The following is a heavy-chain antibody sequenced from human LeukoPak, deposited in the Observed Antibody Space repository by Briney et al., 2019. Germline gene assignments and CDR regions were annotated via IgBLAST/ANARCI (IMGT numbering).Heavy chain of an antibody. V-gene: IGHV1-2*02. CDR2: INPNSGGT. J-gene: IGHJ4*02. CDR3: ARNAIITVTTSGGIDY. CDR1: GYTFTGYY. D-gene: IGHD4-17*01. Sequence: ASVKVSCKASGYTFTGYYMHWVRQAPGQGLEWMGWINPNSGGTNYAQKFQGRVTMTRDTSISTAYMELSRLRSDDTAVYYCARNAIITVTTSGGIDYWGQGTLVTVSS.